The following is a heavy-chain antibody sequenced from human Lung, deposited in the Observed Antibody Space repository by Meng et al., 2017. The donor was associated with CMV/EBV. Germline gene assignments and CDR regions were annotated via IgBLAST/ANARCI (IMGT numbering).Heavy chain of an antibody. CDR3: ARDLTREVAWGFDP. Sequence: SXTXSLXCTVSGGSISSYFWSWIRQPPGKGLEWIGYIYYSGSTNYNPSLKSRVTISVDTSKNQFSLKLSSVTAADTAVYYCARDLTREVAWGFDPWGQGTXVNVSS. V-gene: IGHV4-59*01. J-gene: IGHJ5*02. CDR2: IYYSGST. CDR1: GGSISSYF. D-gene: IGHD7-27*01.